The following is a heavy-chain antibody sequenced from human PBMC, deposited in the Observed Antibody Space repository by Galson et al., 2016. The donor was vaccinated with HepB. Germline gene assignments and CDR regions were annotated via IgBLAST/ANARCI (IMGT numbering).Heavy chain of an antibody. Sequence: SLRLSCAASGFTFSSHSMNWVRQAPGKGLEWVSYISSSSRTIYYADSVKGRFTISRDNAKNSLYLQMNSLRDEDTAMYYCARESGFDWFVDYWGQGTLVTVSS. D-gene: IGHD3-9*01. CDR3: ARESGFDWFVDY. CDR1: GFTFSSHS. V-gene: IGHV3-48*02. J-gene: IGHJ4*02. CDR2: ISSSSRTI.